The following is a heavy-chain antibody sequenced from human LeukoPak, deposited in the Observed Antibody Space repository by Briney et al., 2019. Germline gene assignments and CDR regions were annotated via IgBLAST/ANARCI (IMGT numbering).Heavy chain of an antibody. D-gene: IGHD5-18*01. Sequence: GASVKVSCKASGGTFSSYAISWVRQAPGQGLEWMGGIIPIFGTANYAQKFQGRVTITTDESTSTAYMELSSLRSEDTAVYYCASATYSYGYYFDYWGQGTLVTVSS. J-gene: IGHJ4*02. CDR3: ASATYSYGYYFDY. V-gene: IGHV1-69*05. CDR1: GGTFSSYA. CDR2: IIPIFGTA.